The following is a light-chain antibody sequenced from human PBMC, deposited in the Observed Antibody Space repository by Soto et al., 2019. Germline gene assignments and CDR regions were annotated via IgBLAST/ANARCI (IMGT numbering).Light chain of an antibody. J-gene: IGKJ2*01. CDR2: AAS. V-gene: IGKV1-8*01. CDR3: QQYYTYPQT. Sequence: AIRMTQSPSSFSASTGDRVTITCRASQGISSYLAWYQQKPGKAPKLLVYAASTLQYGVPSRFSRSGSGTDFPLTISFLQSEDFATYFCQQYYTYPQTFGQGTKLEIK. CDR1: QGISSY.